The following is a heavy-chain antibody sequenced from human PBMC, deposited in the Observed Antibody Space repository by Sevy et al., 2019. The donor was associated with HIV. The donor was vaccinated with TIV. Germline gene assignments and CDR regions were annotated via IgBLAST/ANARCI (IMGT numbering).Heavy chain of an antibody. CDR1: GGSISSGDYY. D-gene: IGHD3-9*01. Sequence: SETLSLTCTVSGGSISSGDYYWSWIRQPPGKGLEWIGYMYYSARTDYIPSLKSRVTISVDTSKNHFSLKLRSVTAADTAVYYCASLYYDILTGYSPAASDDAFDIWGQGTMVTVSS. CDR3: ASLYYDILTGYSPAASDDAFDI. J-gene: IGHJ3*02. CDR2: MYYSART. V-gene: IGHV4-30-4*08.